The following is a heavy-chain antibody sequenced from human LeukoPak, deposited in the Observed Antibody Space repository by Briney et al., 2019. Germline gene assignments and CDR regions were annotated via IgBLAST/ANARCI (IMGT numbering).Heavy chain of an antibody. V-gene: IGHV3-23*01. CDR3: AKIKKGGFYYFDY. Sequence: GGSLRLSCAASGFTFSSYAMSWVRQAPGKGLEWVSAISGSGGSTYYADSVKGRFTISRDNSKNTLYLQMNSLRVEDTAVYYCAKIKKGGFYYFDYWGQGTLVTVSS. J-gene: IGHJ4*02. D-gene: IGHD3-16*01. CDR2: ISGSGGST. CDR1: GFTFSSYA.